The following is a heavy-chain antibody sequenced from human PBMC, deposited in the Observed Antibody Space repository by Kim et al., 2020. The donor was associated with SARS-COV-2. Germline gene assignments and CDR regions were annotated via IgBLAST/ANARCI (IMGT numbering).Heavy chain of an antibody. J-gene: IGHJ4*02. Sequence: AEPVKGRFTNSRDTSKNTLNLQMNSLRAEDTAVYYCAKRPPYSTTWYQFDCWGQGTRVTVSS. V-gene: IGHV3-23*01. CDR3: AKRPPYSTTWYQFDC. D-gene: IGHD2-2*01.